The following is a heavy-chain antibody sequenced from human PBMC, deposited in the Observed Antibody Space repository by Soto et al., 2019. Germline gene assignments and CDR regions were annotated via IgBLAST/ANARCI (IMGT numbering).Heavy chain of an antibody. CDR2: INPNSGGT. CDR3: ARGQNYDFWSGGEGDYYYYYGMDV. Sequence: GASVKVSCKASGYTFTGCYMHCVRQAPGQGLEWMGWINPNSGGTNYAQKFQGWVTMTRDTSISTAYMELSRLRSDDTAVYYCARGQNYDFWSGGEGDYYYYYGMDVWGQGTTVTVSS. D-gene: IGHD3-3*01. J-gene: IGHJ6*02. CDR1: GYTFTGCY. V-gene: IGHV1-2*04.